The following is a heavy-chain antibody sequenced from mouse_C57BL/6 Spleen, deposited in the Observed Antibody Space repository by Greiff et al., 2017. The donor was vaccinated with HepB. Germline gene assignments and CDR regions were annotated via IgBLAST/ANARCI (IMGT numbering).Heavy chain of an antibody. J-gene: IGHJ2*01. V-gene: IGHV5-6*02. D-gene: IGHD2-4*01. CDR1: GFTFSSYG. Sequence: EVKVVESGGDLVKPGGSLKLSCAASGFTFSSYGMSWVRQTPDKRLEWVATISSGGSYTYYPDSVKGRFTISRDNAKNTLYLQMSSLKSEDTAMYYCARRFYDYDEGYFDYWGQGTTLTVSS. CDR2: ISSGGSYT. CDR3: ARRFYDYDEGYFDY.